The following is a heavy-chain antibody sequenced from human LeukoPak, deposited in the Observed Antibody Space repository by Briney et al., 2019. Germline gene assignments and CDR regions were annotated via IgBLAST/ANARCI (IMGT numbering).Heavy chain of an antibody. Sequence: PSETLSLTCTVSGGSISSYYWSWIRQPARKGLEWIGRIYTSGSTNYNPSLKSRVTMSVDTSKNQFSLKLSSVTAADTAVYYCARGLVVPADPPGTYYYYMDVWGKGTTVTVSS. CDR1: GGSISSYY. CDR3: ARGLVVPADPPGTYYYYMDV. J-gene: IGHJ6*03. V-gene: IGHV4-4*07. D-gene: IGHD2-2*01. CDR2: IYTSGST.